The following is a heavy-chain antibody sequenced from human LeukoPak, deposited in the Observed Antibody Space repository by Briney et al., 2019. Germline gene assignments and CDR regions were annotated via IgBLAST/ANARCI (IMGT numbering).Heavy chain of an antibody. Sequence: SETPSLTCTVSGGSISSSSYYWGWIRQPPGKGLEWIGSIYYSGSTYYNPSLKSRVTISVDTSKNQFSLKLSSVTAADTAVYYCARRPYSYGSLGFYDYWGQGTLVTVSS. J-gene: IGHJ4*02. CDR1: GGSISSSSYY. V-gene: IGHV4-39*01. CDR3: ARRPYSYGSLGFYDY. D-gene: IGHD5-18*01. CDR2: IYYSGST.